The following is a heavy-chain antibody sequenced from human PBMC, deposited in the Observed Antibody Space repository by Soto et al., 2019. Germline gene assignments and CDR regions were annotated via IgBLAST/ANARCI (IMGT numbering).Heavy chain of an antibody. J-gene: IGHJ6*02. V-gene: IGHV4-34*01. D-gene: IGHD3-16*01. CDR3: ARVPSPFDFYYAMDV. CDR1: GGSFSGYY. Sequence: ASEALSLTCAVYGGSFSGYYWSWIRQPPGKGLEWIGEINHSGSTNYNPSLKSRLTMSLDTSQNQFSLKLNSVTAADTAVYFCARVPSPFDFYYAMDVWGQGTTVTVSS. CDR2: INHSGST.